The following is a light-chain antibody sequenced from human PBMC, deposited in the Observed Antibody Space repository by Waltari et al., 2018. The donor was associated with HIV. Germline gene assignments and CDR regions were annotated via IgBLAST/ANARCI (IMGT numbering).Light chain of an antibody. J-gene: IGKJ4*01. CDR1: QSVGSY. CDR3: QQRSDSPPST. CDR2: DAI. Sequence: EIVLTQSPATLSLSPGATATLSCRASQSVGSYLAWYQQKPGRAPRLLIYDAINRATGIPARFSGSGSGTDFTLTISSLEPEDFAVYYCQQRSDSPPSTFGGGTKVEI. V-gene: IGKV3-11*01.